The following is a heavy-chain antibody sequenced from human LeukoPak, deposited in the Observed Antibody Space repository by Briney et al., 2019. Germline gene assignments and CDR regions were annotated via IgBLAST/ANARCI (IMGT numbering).Heavy chain of an antibody. D-gene: IGHD2-8*02. J-gene: IGHJ5*02. CDR1: GYTFTGAY. CDR3: ATGGSVVVLPSTDWQGWFET. CDR2: VNPNGGDT. V-gene: IGHV1-2*02. Sequence: ASVKVSCKASGYTFTGAYMHWVRQAPGQGLEWMGWVNPNGGDTNYAQKFQGGVTMTRDTSTSTAYMELNSLRSDDTAVYYCATGGSVVVLPSTDWQGWFETWGQGTQVTVSS.